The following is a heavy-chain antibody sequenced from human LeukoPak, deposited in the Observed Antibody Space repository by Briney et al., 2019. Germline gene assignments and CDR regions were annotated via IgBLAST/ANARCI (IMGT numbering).Heavy chain of an antibody. CDR3: ARVGPLGMVRGPKPLDY. CDR1: GFTFDDYG. V-gene: IGHV3-20*04. D-gene: IGHD3-10*01. J-gene: IGHJ4*02. Sequence: GGSLRLSCAASGFTFDDYGMSWVRQAPGKGLEWVSGINWNGGSTGYADSVKGRFTISRDNAKNSLYLQMNSLRAEDTAVYYCARVGPLGMVRGPKPLDYWGQGTLVTVSS. CDR2: INWNGGST.